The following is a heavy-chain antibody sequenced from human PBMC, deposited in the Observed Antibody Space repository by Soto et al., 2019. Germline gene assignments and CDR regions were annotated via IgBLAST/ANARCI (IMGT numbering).Heavy chain of an antibody. J-gene: IGHJ4*02. D-gene: IGHD3-22*01. V-gene: IGHV3-30-3*01. Sequence: QVQLVESGGGVVQPGRSLRLSCAASGFTFSSYAMHWVRQAPGKGLEWVAVISYDGSNKYYADSVKGQFTISRYNSKNTLYLHMNSLTAEDTAVYYCARQTFDSSGYFTWGYFDYWGQGTLVTVSS. CDR2: ISYDGSNK. CDR1: GFTFSSYA. CDR3: ARQTFDSSGYFTWGYFDY.